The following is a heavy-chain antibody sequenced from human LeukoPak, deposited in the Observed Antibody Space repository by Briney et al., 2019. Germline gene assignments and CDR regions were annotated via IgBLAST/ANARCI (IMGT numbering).Heavy chain of an antibody. J-gene: IGHJ4*02. V-gene: IGHV4-39*01. D-gene: IGHD3-10*01. Sequence: NPSETLSLTCTVSGGSISTTNYYWGWIRQSPGKGLEWFGCVYYSGSTYYNPSLKSRVTISVDTSKNQFSLKLSSVTAADTAVYYCARSDVVRGKFVDYWGQGTLVTVSS. CDR2: VYYSGST. CDR1: GGSISTTNYY. CDR3: ARSDVVRGKFVDY.